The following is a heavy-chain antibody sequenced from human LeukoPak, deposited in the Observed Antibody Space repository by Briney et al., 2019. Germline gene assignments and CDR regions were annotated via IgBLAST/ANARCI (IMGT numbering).Heavy chain of an antibody. V-gene: IGHV3-21*01. Sequence: GGPLRLSCAASGFTFSTYYMNWVRQAPGKGLEWVSLITGSSSYIYYTDSVKGRFTISRDNAKNSLFLQMNSLRDEDTAVYYCASGFSSSPYFDYWGQGTLVTVSS. CDR1: GFTFSTYY. CDR2: ITGSSSYI. D-gene: IGHD6-6*01. CDR3: ASGFSSSPYFDY. J-gene: IGHJ4*02.